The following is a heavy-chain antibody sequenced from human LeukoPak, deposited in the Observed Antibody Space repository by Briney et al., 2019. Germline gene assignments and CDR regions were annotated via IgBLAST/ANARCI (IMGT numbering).Heavy chain of an antibody. D-gene: IGHD2-21*02. J-gene: IGHJ5*02. CDR2: IYCSGST. Sequence: SETLSLTCTVSGGSISSYYWSWIRQPPGKGLEWIGYIYCSGSTNYNPSLKSRVTISVDTSKNQFSLKLSSVTAADTAVYYCARAGCGGDCPPVWFDPWGQGTLVTVSS. CDR1: GGSISSYY. CDR3: ARAGCGGDCPPVWFDP. V-gene: IGHV4-59*01.